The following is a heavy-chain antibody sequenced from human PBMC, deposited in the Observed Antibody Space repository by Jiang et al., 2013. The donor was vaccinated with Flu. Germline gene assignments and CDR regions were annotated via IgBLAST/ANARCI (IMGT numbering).Heavy chain of an antibody. CDR1: GFTFSSYS. CDR3: ARVFPPDMYSSGWGGYGMDV. V-gene: IGHV3-48*02. CDR2: ISSSSSTI. D-gene: IGHD6-19*01. J-gene: IGHJ6*02. Sequence: LVQPGGSLRLSCAASGFTFSSYSMNWVRQAPGKGLEWVSYISSSSSTIYYADSVKGRFTISRDNAKNSLYLQMNSLRDEDTAVYYCARVFPPDMYSSGWGGYGMDVWGQGTTVTVSS.